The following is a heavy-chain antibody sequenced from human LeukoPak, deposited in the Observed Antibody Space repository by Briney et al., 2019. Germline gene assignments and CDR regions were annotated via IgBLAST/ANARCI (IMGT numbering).Heavy chain of an antibody. CDR1: GGSITSSNW. J-gene: IGHJ4*02. V-gene: IGHV4-4*02. CDR2: VYHSGST. D-gene: IGHD2-15*01. Sequence: PSETLSLTCAVSGGSITSSNWWSWVRQPPGKGLEWIGEVYHSGSTNYNPSLKSRVTISVDKSKNQFSLKLSSVTAADTAVYYCARVEYCSGGSCYSFDYWGQGTLVTVSS. CDR3: ARVEYCSGGSCYSFDY.